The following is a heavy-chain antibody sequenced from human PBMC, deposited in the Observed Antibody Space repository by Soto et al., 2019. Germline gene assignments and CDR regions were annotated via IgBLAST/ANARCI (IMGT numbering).Heavy chain of an antibody. CDR1: GFTFSTYA. CDR2: ISYDESNK. D-gene: IGHD1-1*01. Sequence: QAQLVESGGGVVQPGRSLRLSCAASGFTFSTYAMHWVRQAPGKGLEWVAVISYDESNKYYADSVKGRFTISRDNSKNTLYLQMTSLRLEDTAVYYCARSQMERRRYGMDVWGQGTTVTVSS. CDR3: ARSQMERRRYGMDV. J-gene: IGHJ6*02. V-gene: IGHV3-30-3*01.